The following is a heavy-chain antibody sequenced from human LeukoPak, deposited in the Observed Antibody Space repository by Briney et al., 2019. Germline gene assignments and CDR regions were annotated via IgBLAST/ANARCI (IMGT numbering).Heavy chain of an antibody. Sequence: SETLSLTCTVSGGSISSYYWSWIRQPAGKGLEWIGRIYTSGSTNYNPSLQSRVTMSVDKSKNQISLKLSSVTAADTAVYYCARERDIVVVPAARGDNWFDPWGQGTLVTVSS. CDR2: IYTSGST. CDR1: GGSISSYY. CDR3: ARERDIVVVPAARGDNWFDP. J-gene: IGHJ5*02. D-gene: IGHD2-2*01. V-gene: IGHV4-4*07.